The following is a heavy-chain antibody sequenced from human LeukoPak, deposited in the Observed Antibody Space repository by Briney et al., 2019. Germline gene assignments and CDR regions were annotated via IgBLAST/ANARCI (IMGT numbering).Heavy chain of an antibody. CDR3: ARGGYSSGWYGDSMEYYYSYYMDV. J-gene: IGHJ6*03. V-gene: IGHV4-34*01. D-gene: IGHD6-19*01. CDR2: INHSGST. Sequence: SETLSLTCAVYGGSFSGYYWSWIRQPPGKGLEWIGEINHSGSTNYNPSLKSRVTISVDTSKNQFSLKLTSVTAADTVVYYCARGGYSSGWYGDSMEYYYSYYMDVWGKGTSVTISS. CDR1: GGSFSGYY.